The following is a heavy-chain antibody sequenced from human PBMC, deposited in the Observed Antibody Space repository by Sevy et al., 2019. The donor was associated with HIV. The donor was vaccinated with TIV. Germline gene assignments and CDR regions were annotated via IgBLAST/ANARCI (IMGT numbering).Heavy chain of an antibody. V-gene: IGHV5-51*01. CDR3: ARLLRPKAAGDYYYYGMDV. Sequence: GESLKISCKGSGYSFTSYWIGWVRQMPGKGLEWMGIIYPGDSDTRYSPSFQGQVTISADKSISTAYLQWSSLKASDTAMYYCARLLRPKAAGDYYYYGMDVWGQGTTVTVSS. D-gene: IGHD6-13*01. CDR2: IYPGDSDT. CDR1: GYSFTSYW. J-gene: IGHJ6*02.